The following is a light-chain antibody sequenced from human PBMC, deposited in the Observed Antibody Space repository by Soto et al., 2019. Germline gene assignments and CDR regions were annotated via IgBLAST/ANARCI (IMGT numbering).Light chain of an antibody. J-gene: IGKJ4*01. V-gene: IGKV1-9*01. Sequence: DIQLTQSPSFLYASVGNRVNITCRASQGINSNLAWYQQGPGKAPKLLIYAASTLQRGVPSRFSGSASGTEFTLTISSLQTEYFATYYCQQVSGYPLNFGGGTKVDI. CDR2: AAS. CDR3: QQVSGYPLN. CDR1: QGINSN.